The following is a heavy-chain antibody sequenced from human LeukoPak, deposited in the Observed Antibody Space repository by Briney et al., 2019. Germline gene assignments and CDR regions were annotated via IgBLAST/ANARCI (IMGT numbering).Heavy chain of an antibody. CDR2: ISWNSGSR. D-gene: IGHD6-13*01. Sequence: PGGSLRLSCAASGFTFSIYAMSWVRQAPGKGLEWVSGISWNSGSRAYADSVKGRFTISRDNVKNSLYLQMNSLRAEDMALYYCAKGGYSNSPGYMDVWGQGTLVTVSS. V-gene: IGHV3-9*03. J-gene: IGHJ4*02. CDR1: GFTFSIYA. CDR3: AKGGYSNSPGYMDV.